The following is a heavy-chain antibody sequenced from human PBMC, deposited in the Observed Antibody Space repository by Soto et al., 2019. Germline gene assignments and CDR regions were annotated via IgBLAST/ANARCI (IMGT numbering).Heavy chain of an antibody. CDR3: AKDSATPHFFDY. CDR2: ISRDGSSR. D-gene: IGHD5-12*01. CDR1: GFTFSSYG. V-gene: IGHV3-30*18. J-gene: IGHJ4*02. Sequence: GGSLSLSCAASGFTFSSYGMHWVRQAPGKGLEWVAVISRDGSSREYADSVKGRFTISRDNSKNTLYLQMNSLRAEDTAVYYCAKDSATPHFFDYWGQGTLVTVSS.